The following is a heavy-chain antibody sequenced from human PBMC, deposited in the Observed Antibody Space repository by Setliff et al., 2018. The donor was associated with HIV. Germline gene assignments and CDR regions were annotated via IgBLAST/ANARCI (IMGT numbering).Heavy chain of an antibody. J-gene: IGHJ1*01. CDR1: GATISRHF. D-gene: IGHD3-3*01. CDR2: IYDSGVT. V-gene: IGHV4-59*11. Sequence: PSETLSLTCSVSGATISRHFWSWIRQSPGKVLEWIGTIYDSGVTKYNPSIQTRVRVSVDTSKSHLSLSLTSVTPADTAVYYCTRRQWGTSGYYEFFQQWGQGSLVTVSS. CDR3: TRRQWGTSGYYEFFQQ.